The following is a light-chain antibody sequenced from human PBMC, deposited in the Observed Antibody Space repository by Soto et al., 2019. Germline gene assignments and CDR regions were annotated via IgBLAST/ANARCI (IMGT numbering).Light chain of an antibody. V-gene: IGKV3-11*01. CDR1: QSVSSY. J-gene: IGKJ4*01. CDR2: DAS. CDR3: QQRSNWPST. Sequence: EIVLTQSPATLSLSPGDRATLSCRASQSVSSYLAWYQQKPGQAPRLLIYDASNSATGIPARFSGSGSGTDFTLTITSIEPGDFAVYYCQQRSNWPSTFGGGTKVEIK.